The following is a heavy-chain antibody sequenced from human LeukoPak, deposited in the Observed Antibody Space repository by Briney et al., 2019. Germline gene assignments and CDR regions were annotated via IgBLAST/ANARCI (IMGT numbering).Heavy chain of an antibody. CDR3: AKGGKWDVTPFDF. CDR1: GFTFTSYS. J-gene: IGHJ4*02. V-gene: IGHV3-23*01. Sequence: GGSLRLSCAASGFTFTSYSMNWVRQAPGKGLEWVSTISGGGGSTYYADSVKGRFTISRDNSMNTLYLQVNSLRAEDTAVYYCAKGGKWDVTPFDFWGQGTLVTVSS. CDR2: ISGGGGST. D-gene: IGHD1-26*01.